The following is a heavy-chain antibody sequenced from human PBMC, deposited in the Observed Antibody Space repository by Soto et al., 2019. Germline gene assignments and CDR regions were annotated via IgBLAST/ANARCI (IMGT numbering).Heavy chain of an antibody. CDR1: GFTFSSYF. J-gene: IGHJ4*02. CDR2: ISGSGGST. V-gene: IGHV3-23*01. Sequence: GGSLRLSCAASGFTFSSYFMSWVRQAPGKGLEWVSGISGSGGSTYHADSVKGRFTISRDNSQNTLYLQMNSLRDEDTAVYYCAKRHGYYFDSWGQGTLVTVSS. CDR3: AKRHGYYFDS.